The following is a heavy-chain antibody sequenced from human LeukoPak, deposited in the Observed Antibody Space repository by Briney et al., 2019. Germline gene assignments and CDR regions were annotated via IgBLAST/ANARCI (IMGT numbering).Heavy chain of an antibody. CDR3: VRGRYSSSWTDY. Sequence: SETLSLTCAVYGGSFSGYYWSWIRQPPGKGLEWIGEINHSGSTNYNPSLKSRVTISVDTSKNQFSLKLSSVTAADTAVYYCVRGRYSSSWTDYWGQGTLVTVSS. CDR1: GGSFSGYY. J-gene: IGHJ4*02. D-gene: IGHD6-13*01. V-gene: IGHV4-34*01. CDR2: INHSGST.